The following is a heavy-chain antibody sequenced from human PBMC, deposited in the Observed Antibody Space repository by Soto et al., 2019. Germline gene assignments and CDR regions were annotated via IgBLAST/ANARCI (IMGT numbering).Heavy chain of an antibody. Sequence: EVQVVESGGGLVKPGGSLRLSCAASGFTFSSYTMDWVRQAPGKGLEWVSSISSSSSYIYYADSVKGRFTISRDNAKNSLYLQMNSLRADDTAVYYCARDLALTGQFDYWGQGTLVTVSS. CDR1: GFTFSSYT. J-gene: IGHJ4*02. CDR2: ISSSSSYI. CDR3: ARDLALTGQFDY. V-gene: IGHV3-21*01. D-gene: IGHD1-20*01.